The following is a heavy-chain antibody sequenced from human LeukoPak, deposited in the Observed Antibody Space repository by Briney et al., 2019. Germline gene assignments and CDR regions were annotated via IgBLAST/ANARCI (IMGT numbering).Heavy chain of an antibody. J-gene: IGHJ4*02. D-gene: IGHD3-9*01. Sequence: PSETLSLTCAVSGASFNTYFWSWIRQSPGKGLEWVGEINHSGSINYNPSLTSRVTMSVDTSKKHFSLNLRSTTVADTAVYYCTFTRGGYYDIPYFDYWGQGTLVTVSS. CDR2: INHSGSI. CDR3: TFTRGGYYDIPYFDY. V-gene: IGHV4-34*01. CDR1: GASFNTYF.